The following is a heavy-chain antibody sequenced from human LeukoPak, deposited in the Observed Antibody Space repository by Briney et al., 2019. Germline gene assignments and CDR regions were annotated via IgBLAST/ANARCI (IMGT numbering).Heavy chain of an antibody. V-gene: IGHV3-30-3*01. CDR3: VRDNGGIHD. Sequence: PGGSLRLSCAASGFTFSSYDMHWVRQAPGKGLEWVAVISYDGSNKYYADSVKGRFTISRDNSKNTLYLQMNSLRAEDTAVYYCVRDNGGIHDWGQGTLVTVSS. CDR1: GFTFSSYD. CDR2: ISYDGSNK. D-gene: IGHD3-16*01. J-gene: IGHJ4*02.